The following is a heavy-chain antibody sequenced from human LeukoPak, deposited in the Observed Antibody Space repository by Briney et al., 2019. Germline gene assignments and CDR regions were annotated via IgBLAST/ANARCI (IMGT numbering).Heavy chain of an antibody. CDR2: ISYDGSNK. D-gene: IGHD2-15*01. V-gene: IGHV3-30-3*01. CDR3: AREGGYCSGGSCYEEGYFDY. J-gene: IGHJ4*02. CDR1: GFTFSSYA. Sequence: PGGSLRLSCAASGFTFSSYAMHWACQAPGKGLEWVAVISYDGSNKYYADSVKGRFTISRDNSKNTLYLQMNSLRAEDTAVYYCAREGGYCSGGSCYEEGYFDYWGQGTLVTVSS.